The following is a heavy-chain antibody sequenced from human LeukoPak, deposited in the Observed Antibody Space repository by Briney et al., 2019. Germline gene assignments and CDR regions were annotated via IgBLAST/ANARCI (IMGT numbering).Heavy chain of an antibody. D-gene: IGHD6-13*01. CDR1: GFTFSSYA. Sequence: GGSLRLSCAASGFTFSSYAMSWVRQAPGKGLEWVSAISGSGGSTYYADSVKGRFTISRDNSKNTLYLQMNSLRAEDTAVYYCAKDTSYTLVAAGLIAYWGQGTLVTVSS. V-gene: IGHV3-23*01. CDR3: AKDTSYTLVAAGLIAY. J-gene: IGHJ4*02. CDR2: ISGSGGST.